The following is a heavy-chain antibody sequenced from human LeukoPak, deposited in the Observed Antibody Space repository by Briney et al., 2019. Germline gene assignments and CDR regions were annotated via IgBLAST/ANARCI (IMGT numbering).Heavy chain of an antibody. J-gene: IGHJ3*02. V-gene: IGHV1-3*01. CDR1: GYTFTSYA. Sequence: ASVKVSCKASGYTFTSYAMHWVRQAPGQRLEWMGWINAGNGNTKYSQKFQGRVTITRDTSASTAYMELSSLRSEDTAVYYCARDGQLWDAFDIWGQGTMVTVSS. CDR3: ARDGQLWDAFDI. D-gene: IGHD5-18*01. CDR2: INAGNGNT.